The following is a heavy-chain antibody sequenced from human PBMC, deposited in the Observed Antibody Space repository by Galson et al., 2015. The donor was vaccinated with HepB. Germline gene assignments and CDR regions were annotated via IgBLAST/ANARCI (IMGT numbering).Heavy chain of an antibody. CDR3: ARDQRPPDRHTRNYFDYYYFYGMDV. CDR2: ITTASTYT. D-gene: IGHD1-7*01. J-gene: IGHJ6*02. Sequence: SLRLSCAASRFSFSSYTMNWVRQAPGKGLEWVSYITTASTYTHYADSVKGRFTTSRDNAKNSLYLQMSSLRAEDTAVYYCARDQRPPDRHTRNYFDYYYFYGMDVWGQGTTVTVSS. CDR1: RFSFSSYT. V-gene: IGHV3-21*04.